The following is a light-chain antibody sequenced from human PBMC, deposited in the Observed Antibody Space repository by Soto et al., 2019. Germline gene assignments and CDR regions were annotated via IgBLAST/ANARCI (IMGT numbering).Light chain of an antibody. CDR3: QYYVSSLSGSEG. Sequence: QPGSGSDVRGRSITNYYTGGSANMGAGHDVRWYQHLPGTAPKLLIYGNGNRPSGVPGRFSGSKSGTSASLAITGLQAEDEADYYCQYYVSSLSGSEGLGAGTKVTVL. CDR2: GNG. J-gene: IGLJ1*01. CDR1: SANMGAGHD. V-gene: IGLV1-40*01.